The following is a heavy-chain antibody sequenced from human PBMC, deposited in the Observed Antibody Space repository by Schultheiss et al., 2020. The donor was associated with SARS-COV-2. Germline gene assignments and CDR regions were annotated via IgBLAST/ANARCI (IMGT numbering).Heavy chain of an antibody. CDR1: GFTFSSYS. D-gene: IGHD2-21*01. CDR2: ISSSSSYI. J-gene: IGHJ6*02. V-gene: IGHV3-21*01. CDR3: ARDFRWGLRWYGMDV. Sequence: GGSLRLSCAASGFTFSSYSMNWVRQAPGKGLEWVSSISSSSSYIYYADSVKGRFTISRDNAKNSLYLQMNSLRAEDTAVYYCARDFRWGLRWYGMDVWGQGTTVTVSS.